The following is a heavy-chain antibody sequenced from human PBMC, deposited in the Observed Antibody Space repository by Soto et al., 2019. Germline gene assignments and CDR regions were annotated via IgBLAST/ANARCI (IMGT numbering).Heavy chain of an antibody. J-gene: IGHJ6*02. CDR2: ISPIFGIA. CDR1: GGTFSRYS. CDR3: AREDRDRETGLVPAAIDGMDV. D-gene: IGHD2-2*01. V-gene: IGHV1-69*08. Sequence: QVQLVQSGAEVKKHGSSVKVSCKASGGTFSRYSITWVRQAPGHGLEWIGRISPIFGIASYAQKFQGRVTITADESTSTAYLQLSILRSDDTAVYYCAREDRDRETGLVPAAIDGMDVWGQGTTVTVSS.